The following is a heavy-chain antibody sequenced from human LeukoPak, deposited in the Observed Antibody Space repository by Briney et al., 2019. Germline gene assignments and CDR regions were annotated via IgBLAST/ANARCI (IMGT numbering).Heavy chain of an antibody. V-gene: IGHV3-74*03. CDR3: ARKGYNWNDGSYYYYMDV. CDR2: IKSDGSGA. Sequence: GGSLRLSCAASGFSFSSSWMHWVRQVPGKGLVWVSRIKSDGSGATYADSAKGRFTISRDNTKNTLYLQMNSLRAEDTAVYYCARKGYNWNDGSYYYYMDVWGKGTTVTISS. CDR1: GFSFSSSW. J-gene: IGHJ6*03. D-gene: IGHD1-1*01.